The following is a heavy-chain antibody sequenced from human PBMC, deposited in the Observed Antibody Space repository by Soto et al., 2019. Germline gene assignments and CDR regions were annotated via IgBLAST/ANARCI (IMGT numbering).Heavy chain of an antibody. CDR3: AKWGTSHIYGIDV. CDR1: GFTFQNFV. J-gene: IGHJ6*02. CDR2: IGGTGQYT. Sequence: PGGSLRLSCTASGFTFQNFVINWVRQAPGKGLEWVSIIGGTGQYTYYADSVRGRFTFSRDNSENTVYLEMNSLRAEDTAIYFCAKWGTSHIYGIDVWGPGTTVTVSS. V-gene: IGHV3-23*01. D-gene: IGHD2-2*01.